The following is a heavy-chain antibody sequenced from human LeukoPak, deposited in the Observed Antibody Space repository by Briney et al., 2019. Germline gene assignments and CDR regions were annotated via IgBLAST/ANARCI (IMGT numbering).Heavy chain of an antibody. J-gene: IGHJ5*02. CDR2: INPSGGST. CDR1: GYTFTSYY. Sequence: GASVKVSCKASGYTFTSYYMHWVRQAPGQGLEWMGIINPSGGSTSYAQKFQGRVTMTRDMSTSTVYMELSSLRSEDTAVYYCAREIYDSSGYYYGNRFDPWGQGTLVTVSS. D-gene: IGHD3-22*01. V-gene: IGHV1-46*01. CDR3: AREIYDSSGYYYGNRFDP.